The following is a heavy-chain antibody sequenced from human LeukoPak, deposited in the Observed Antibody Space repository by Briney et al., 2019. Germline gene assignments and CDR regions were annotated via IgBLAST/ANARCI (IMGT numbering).Heavy chain of an antibody. D-gene: IGHD5-18*01. CDR1: RYTFTCSG. J-gene: IGHJ3*02. Sequence: ASVTDSRQASRYTFTCSGFSWVRQAPGQGLEWMGWINTYNGNTNYAQKLQGRVTLSTDTPTSTTYMELRSLRSDDTAVYYCASRYRYGYWAFGIWGQGKMVTVSS. CDR3: ASRYRYGYWAFGI. V-gene: IGHV1-18*01. CDR2: INTYNGNT.